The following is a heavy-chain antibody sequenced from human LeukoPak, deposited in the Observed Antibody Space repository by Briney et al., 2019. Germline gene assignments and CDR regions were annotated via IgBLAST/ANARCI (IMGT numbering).Heavy chain of an antibody. V-gene: IGHV3-74*01. D-gene: IGHD3-10*01. Sequence: GGSLRLSCVASGFTLSSYWVIWGRQVPGKGLVWVSRIKADGSTTHYADSVKGRFTISRDNAKNTLYLQMNSLRAEDTGVYYCTTDYYGSPYYWGQGTLVTVSS. J-gene: IGHJ4*02. CDR2: IKADGSTT. CDR1: GFTLSSYW. CDR3: TTDYYGSPYY.